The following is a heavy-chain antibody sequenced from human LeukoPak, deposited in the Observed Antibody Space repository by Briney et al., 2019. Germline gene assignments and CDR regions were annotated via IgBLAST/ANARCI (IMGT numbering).Heavy chain of an antibody. Sequence: GGSLRLSCAASGFTFSSYAMSWVRQAPGKGLEWVSAISGSGGSTYYADSVKGRFTISRDNSKNTLYLQMNSLRAEDTALYYCAKEQRITMIPRGAFDIWGQGTMVTVSS. CDR3: AKEQRITMIPRGAFDI. J-gene: IGHJ3*02. CDR2: ISGSGGST. V-gene: IGHV3-23*01. D-gene: IGHD3-22*01. CDR1: GFTFSSYA.